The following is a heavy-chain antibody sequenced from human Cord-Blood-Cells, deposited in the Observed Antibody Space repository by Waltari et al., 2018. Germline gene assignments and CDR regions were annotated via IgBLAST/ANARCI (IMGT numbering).Heavy chain of an antibody. Sequence: QVQLVESGGGVVQPGRSLRLSCAASGFTFSSYGMHWFRQAPGKGLEWVAVISYDGSNKNYADSVKGRFTISRDNSKNTLYLQMNSLRAEDTAGYYCAKDGSSSFDYWGQGTLVTVSS. CDR2: ISYDGSNK. D-gene: IGHD6-6*01. CDR3: AKDGSSSFDY. V-gene: IGHV3-30*18. J-gene: IGHJ4*02. CDR1: GFTFSSYG.